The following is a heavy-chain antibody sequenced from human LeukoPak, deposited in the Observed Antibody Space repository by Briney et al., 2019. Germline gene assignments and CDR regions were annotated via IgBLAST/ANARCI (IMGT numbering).Heavy chain of an antibody. D-gene: IGHD3-10*01. J-gene: IGHJ6*03. V-gene: IGHV5-51*01. CDR1: GYSFTSYW. Sequence: GESLKISCKGSGYSFTSYWIGWVRQMPGKGLEWMGNIYPGDSDTRYSPSFQGQVTISADKSISTAYLQWSSLKASDTAMYYCARHVGIDGSGSYYGYYYCMDVWGKGTTVTISS. CDR2: IYPGDSDT. CDR3: ARHVGIDGSGSYYGYYYCMDV.